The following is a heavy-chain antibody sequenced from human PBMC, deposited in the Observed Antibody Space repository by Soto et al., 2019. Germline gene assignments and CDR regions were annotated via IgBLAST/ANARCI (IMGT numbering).Heavy chain of an antibody. V-gene: IGHV1-69*01. CDR3: THDYGRFYYYYYGMDV. CDR2: IIPIFGTA. Sequence: QVQLVQSGAEVKKPGSSVKVSCKASGGTFSSYAISWVRQAPGQGIEWMGGIIPIFGTANYAQKFQDRVTITADESTSTAYMELSSLRSEDTAVYYCTHDYGRFYYYYYGMDVWGQGTTVTVSS. D-gene: IGHD4-17*01. J-gene: IGHJ6*02. CDR1: GGTFSSYA.